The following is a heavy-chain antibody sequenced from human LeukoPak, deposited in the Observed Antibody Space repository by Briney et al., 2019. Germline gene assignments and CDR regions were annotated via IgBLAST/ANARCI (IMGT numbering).Heavy chain of an antibody. J-gene: IGHJ6*02. CDR1: GYTFTGYY. V-gene: IGHV1-69*08. CDR3: ARGITVVRGVTKGGMDV. CDR2: IIPIVGTA. Sequence: SVKVSCKASGYTFTGYYMHWVRQAPGQGLEWMGRIIPIVGTANYARKFQGRVTMTADKSTGTVYMELSSLRSGDTAVYYCARGITVVRGVTKGGMDVWGQGTTVTVSS. D-gene: IGHD3-10*01.